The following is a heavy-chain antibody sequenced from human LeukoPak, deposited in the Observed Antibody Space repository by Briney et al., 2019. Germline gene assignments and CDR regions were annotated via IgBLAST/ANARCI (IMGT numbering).Heavy chain of an antibody. CDR1: GYTFTSYY. CDR3: ARFPYNYYDSSGYYPPFDY. D-gene: IGHD3-22*01. CDR2: INPSGGST. Sequence: ASVKVSCKASGYTFTSYYMHWVRRAPGQGLEWMEIINPSGGSTSYAQKFQGRVTMTRDMSTSTVYMELSSLRSEDTAVYYCARFPYNYYDSSGYYPPFDYWGQGTLVTVSS. J-gene: IGHJ4*02. V-gene: IGHV1-46*01.